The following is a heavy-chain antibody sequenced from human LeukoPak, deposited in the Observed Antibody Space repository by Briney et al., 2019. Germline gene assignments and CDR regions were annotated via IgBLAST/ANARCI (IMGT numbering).Heavy chain of an antibody. Sequence: GGSLRLSCAASGFTFDDYAMHWVRQAPGKGPEWVSLITGDGDKIYYSDSLKGRITISRDNSKNSLYLQMNSLRTEDSALYHCAKGGPNDSWYEWFDPWGQGTLVTVSS. CDR1: GFTFDDYA. J-gene: IGHJ5*02. CDR2: ITGDGDKI. V-gene: IGHV3-43*02. CDR3: AKGGPNDSWYEWFDP. D-gene: IGHD6-13*01.